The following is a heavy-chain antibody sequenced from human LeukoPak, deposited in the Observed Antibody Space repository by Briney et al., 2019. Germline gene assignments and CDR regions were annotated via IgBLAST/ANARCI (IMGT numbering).Heavy chain of an antibody. D-gene: IGHD5-24*01. CDR3: AREEMASGYYFDY. CDR1: GLTFSRYA. CDR2: IYYSGTT. V-gene: IGHV4-59*01. Sequence: GSLRLSCAASGLTFSRYAMSWIRQPPGKGLEWIGYIYYSGTTNYNPSLKSRVTISVDTSKNQFYLKLSSVTAADTAVYYCAREEMASGYYFDYWGQGTLVTVSS. J-gene: IGHJ4*02.